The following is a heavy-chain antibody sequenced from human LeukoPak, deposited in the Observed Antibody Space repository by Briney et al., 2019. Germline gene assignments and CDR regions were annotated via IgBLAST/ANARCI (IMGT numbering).Heavy chain of an antibody. Sequence: SETLSLTCAVYGGSFSGYYWSWIRQPPGKGLEWIGEINHSGSTNYNPSLKSRVTISVDTSKNQFSLKLSSVTAADTAVYYCTANYNYWGQGTLVTVSS. CDR3: TANYNY. CDR1: GGSFSGYY. CDR2: INHSGST. D-gene: IGHD3-10*01. J-gene: IGHJ4*02. V-gene: IGHV4-34*01.